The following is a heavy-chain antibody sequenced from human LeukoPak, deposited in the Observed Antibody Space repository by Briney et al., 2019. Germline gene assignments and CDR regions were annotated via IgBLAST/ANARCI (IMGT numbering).Heavy chain of an antibody. Sequence: SETLSLTCTVSGGSISSGSYYWGWIRQPPGKGLEWIASMYYSGTTFYSPSLKSRVTISVDTSKNQLSLKLGSVAAADTAVYYCARHPPRDGSAFDYWGQGTLVTVSS. V-gene: IGHV4-39*01. J-gene: IGHJ4*02. CDR2: MYYSGTT. CDR3: ARHPPRDGSAFDY. CDR1: GGSISSGSYY.